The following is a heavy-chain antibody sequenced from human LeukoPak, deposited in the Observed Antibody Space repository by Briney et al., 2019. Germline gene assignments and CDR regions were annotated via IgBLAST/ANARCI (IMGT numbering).Heavy chain of an antibody. CDR3: ARHSGGYADERHFDY. D-gene: IGHD5-12*01. CDR1: GGTFTRYA. J-gene: IGHJ4*02. Sequence: SVAVSGKASGGTFTRYAISWVRRAPGQGLEWMGGIIPIFGTANYAQKFQGRVTITTDESTSTAYMELSSLRSEDTAVYYCARHSGGYADERHFDYWGQGTLVTVSS. V-gene: IGHV1-69*05. CDR2: IIPIFGTA.